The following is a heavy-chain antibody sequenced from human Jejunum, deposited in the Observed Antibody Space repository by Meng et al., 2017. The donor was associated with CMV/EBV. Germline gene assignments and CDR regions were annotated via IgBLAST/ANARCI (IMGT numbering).Heavy chain of an antibody. CDR2: VGDGGTT. V-gene: IGHV4-61*01. Sequence: VSRGSLTTPHYSRFWIRLPPGEDLERIGLVGDGGTTRYKPSLVSRVSISVDTSKNPFSLTLNSVTAADTAIYYCARGGWGNWNFEHWGQGKLVTVSS. CDR1: RGSLTTPHYS. D-gene: IGHD3-16*01. CDR3: ARGGWGNWNFEH. J-gene: IGHJ4*02.